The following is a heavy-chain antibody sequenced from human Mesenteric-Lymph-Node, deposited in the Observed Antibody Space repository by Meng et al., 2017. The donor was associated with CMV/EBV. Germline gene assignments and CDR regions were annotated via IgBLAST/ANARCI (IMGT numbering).Heavy chain of an antibody. V-gene: IGHV4-34*01. CDR1: SFSGYY. Sequence: SFSGYYWSWIRQPPGQGLEWIGEINHSGSTNYNPSLKSRVTISVDTSKNQFSLKLSSVTAADTAVYYCARGYYDLWSSFSENWFDPWGQGTLVTVSS. CDR2: INHSGST. J-gene: IGHJ5*02. CDR3: ARGYYDLWSSFSENWFDP. D-gene: IGHD3-3*01.